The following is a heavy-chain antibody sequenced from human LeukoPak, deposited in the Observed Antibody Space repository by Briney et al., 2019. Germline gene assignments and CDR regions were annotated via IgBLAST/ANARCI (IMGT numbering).Heavy chain of an antibody. J-gene: IGHJ6*02. Sequence: GGSLRLSCAASGFTFSGYSMDWVRQAPGKGLEWVSYISKSGSTIYYADSVKGRFTISRDNAKNSLYLQMNSLRAEDTAVYYCARWLRGIADEDGVDVWGQGTTVTVSS. CDR1: GFTFSGYS. D-gene: IGHD6-13*01. CDR2: ISKSGSTI. V-gene: IGHV3-48*04. CDR3: ARWLRGIADEDGVDV.